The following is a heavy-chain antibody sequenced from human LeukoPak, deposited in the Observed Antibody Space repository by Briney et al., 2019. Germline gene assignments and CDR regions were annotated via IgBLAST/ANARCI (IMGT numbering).Heavy chain of an antibody. V-gene: IGHV1-18*01. J-gene: IGHJ5*02. CDR2: ISAYNGNT. D-gene: IGHD3-3*01. CDR3: ARVQTQSQPSYYDFWSGSPSSWFDP. Sequence: GASVNVSCKASGYTFTSYGISWVRQAPGQGLEWMGWISAYNGNTNYAQKLQGRVTMTTDTSTSTAYMELRSLRSDDTAVYYCARVQTQSQPSYYDFWSGSPSSWFDPWGQGTLVTVSS. CDR1: GYTFTSYG.